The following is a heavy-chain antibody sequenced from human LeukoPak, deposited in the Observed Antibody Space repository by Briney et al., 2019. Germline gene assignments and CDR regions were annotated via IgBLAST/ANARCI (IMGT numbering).Heavy chain of an antibody. J-gene: IGHJ4*02. D-gene: IGHD3-22*01. Sequence: TGGSLRLSCAASGFTFSSYAMHWVRQAPGKGLEWVAVLWYDGSDKYYAHSVKGRFTISRDNSKNTLYLQMHSLRAEDTALYYCARAQSSAYLIPGFDYWGQGTLVTVSS. CDR1: GFTFSSYA. V-gene: IGHV3-33*08. CDR2: LWYDGSDK. CDR3: ARAQSSAYLIPGFDY.